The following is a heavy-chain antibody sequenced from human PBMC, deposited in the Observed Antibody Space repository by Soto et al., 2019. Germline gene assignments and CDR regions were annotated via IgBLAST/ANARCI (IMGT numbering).Heavy chain of an antibody. CDR3: AKDREEGYNFYYSMDV. J-gene: IGHJ6*02. Sequence: SETLSLTCTVSGASVNTYSWSWIRQPAGKGLEWIGRIYTSAGTNYSPSLKGRLTLSVDTSKNQVSLKLTSVTAADTAIYYCAKDREEGYNFYYSMDVWGQGATVTVSS. CDR2: IYTSAGT. CDR1: GASVNTYS. D-gene: IGHD3-10*01. V-gene: IGHV4-4*07.